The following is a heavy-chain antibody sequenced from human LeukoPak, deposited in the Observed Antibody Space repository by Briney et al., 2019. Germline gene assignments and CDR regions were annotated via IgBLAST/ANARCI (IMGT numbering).Heavy chain of an antibody. V-gene: IGHV1-2*06. CDR1: GYTFTGYY. CDR3: ARGGTDY. CDR2: ISPHGGGT. D-gene: IGHD5-12*01. Sequence: ASVNVSCKASGYTFTGYYIYWVRQAPGQRLEWMGQISPHGGGTNYAQKFQGRVTMTRDTSISTAYMELSNLRSDDTAVYYCARGGTDYWGQGTLVTVSS. J-gene: IGHJ4*02.